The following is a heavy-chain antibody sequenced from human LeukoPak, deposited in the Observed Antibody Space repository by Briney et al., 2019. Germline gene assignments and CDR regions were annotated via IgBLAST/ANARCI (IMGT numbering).Heavy chain of an antibody. CDR3: AKYYYDSSASYYYYMDV. V-gene: IGHV3-53*01. D-gene: IGHD3-22*01. Sequence: PGGPLRLSCAASGFTVSSNYMSWVRQAPGKGLEWVSVIYSGGSTYYADSVKGRFTISRDNSKNTLYLQMNSLRAEDTAVYYCAKYYYDSSASYYYYMDVWGKGTTVTVSS. J-gene: IGHJ6*03. CDR2: IYSGGST. CDR1: GFTVSSNY.